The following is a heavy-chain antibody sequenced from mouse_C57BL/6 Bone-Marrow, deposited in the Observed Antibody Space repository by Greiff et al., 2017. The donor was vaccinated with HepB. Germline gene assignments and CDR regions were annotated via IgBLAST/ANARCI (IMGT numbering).Heavy chain of an antibody. D-gene: IGHD2-1*01. CDR2: IRSKSNNYAT. J-gene: IGHJ4*01. CDR3: VRHGNSYAMDY. Sequence: EVKVVESGGGLVQPKGSLKLSCAASGFSFNTYAMNWVRQAPGKGLEWVARIRSKSNNYATYYADSVKDRFTISRDDSESMLYLQMNNLKTEDTAMYYCVRHGNSYAMDYWGQGTSVTVSS. V-gene: IGHV10-1*01. CDR1: GFSFNTYA.